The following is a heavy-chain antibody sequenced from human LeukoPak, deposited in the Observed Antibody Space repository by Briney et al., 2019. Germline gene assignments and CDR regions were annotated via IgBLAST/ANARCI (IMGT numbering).Heavy chain of an antibody. D-gene: IGHD2-15*01. CDR1: GFTFSRYW. CDR3: ARDKGSCRGGGCFSFWFDP. CDR2: INLDGSEQ. Sequence: GGSLRLSCAASGFTFSRYWMSWVRQAPGRGLEWVANINLDGSEQHYVDSVKGRFTISRDNAKNSLYLQMKGLSVEDTALYYCARDKGSCRGGGCFSFWFDPWGQGTRVTVAS. J-gene: IGHJ5*02. V-gene: IGHV3-7*04.